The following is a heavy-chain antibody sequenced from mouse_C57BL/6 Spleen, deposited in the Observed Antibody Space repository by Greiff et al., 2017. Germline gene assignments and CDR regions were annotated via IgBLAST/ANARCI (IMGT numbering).Heavy chain of an antibody. D-gene: IGHD1-1*01. J-gene: IGHJ1*03. CDR1: GFTFSSYG. Sequence: DVHLVESGGDLVKPGGSLKLSCAASGFTFSSYGMSWVRQTPDKRLEWVATISSGGSYTYYPDSVKGRFTISRDNAKNTLYLQMSSLKSEDTAMYYCARQITTVVATDWYFDVWGTGTTVTVSS. V-gene: IGHV5-6*01. CDR3: ARQITTVVATDWYFDV. CDR2: ISSGGSYT.